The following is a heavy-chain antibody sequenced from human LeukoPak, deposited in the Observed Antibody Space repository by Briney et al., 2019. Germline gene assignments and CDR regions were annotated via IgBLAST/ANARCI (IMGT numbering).Heavy chain of an antibody. V-gene: IGHV3-9*01. CDR2: ISWNSGSI. D-gene: IGHD2-15*01. J-gene: IGHJ6*02. CDR3: AKDLGCGGGSCYFSNYYYYYGMDV. CDR1: GFTFDDYA. Sequence: GRSLRLSCAASGFTFDDYAMPWVRQAPGKGLEWVSGISWNSGSIGYADSVKGRFTISRDNAKNSLYLQMNSLRAEDTALYYCAKDLGCGGGSCYFSNYYYYYGMDVWGQGTTVTVSS.